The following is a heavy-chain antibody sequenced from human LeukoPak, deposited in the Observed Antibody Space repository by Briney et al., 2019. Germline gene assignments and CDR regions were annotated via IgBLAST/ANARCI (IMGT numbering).Heavy chain of an antibody. CDR3: ASQILPDYYDSSGYYDAFDI. J-gene: IGHJ3*02. CDR2: IYSGGST. Sequence: GGSLRLSCAASGFTVSSNYMSWVRQAPGKGLEWVSVIYSGGSTYYADSVKGRFTISRDNSKNTLYLQMNSLRAEDTAVYYCASQILPDYYDSSGYYDAFDIWGQGTMVTVSS. CDR1: GFTVSSNY. V-gene: IGHV3-53*01. D-gene: IGHD3-22*01.